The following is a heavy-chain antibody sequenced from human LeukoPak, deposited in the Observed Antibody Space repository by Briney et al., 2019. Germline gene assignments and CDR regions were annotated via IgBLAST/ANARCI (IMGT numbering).Heavy chain of an antibody. CDR2: IYYSGST. CDR3: ARAIYSGYGAFDI. V-gene: IGHV4-59*01. D-gene: IGHD5-12*01. Sequence: SETLSLTCTVSGGSISSYYWSWIRQPPGKGLEWIGYIYYSGSTNYNPSLKSRVTISVDTSKNQFSLKLSSVTAADTAVYYCARAIYSGYGAFDIWGQGTIVTVSS. CDR1: GGSISSYY. J-gene: IGHJ3*02.